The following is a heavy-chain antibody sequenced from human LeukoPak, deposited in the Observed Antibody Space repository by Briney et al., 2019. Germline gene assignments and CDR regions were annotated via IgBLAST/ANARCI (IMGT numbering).Heavy chain of an antibody. CDR2: IQSKTDGGTT. CDR1: GFTFSNTW. Sequence: PGGSLRLSCAASGFTFSNTWMNWVRQAPGKGLEWVGRIQSKTDGGTTEYAAPGKGRFTIARDDSKTTLYLQINSLKTEDTAVYYCATPTVRGVINIWGQGTLVTVSS. D-gene: IGHD3-10*01. V-gene: IGHV3-15*01. CDR3: ATPTVRGVINI. J-gene: IGHJ4*02.